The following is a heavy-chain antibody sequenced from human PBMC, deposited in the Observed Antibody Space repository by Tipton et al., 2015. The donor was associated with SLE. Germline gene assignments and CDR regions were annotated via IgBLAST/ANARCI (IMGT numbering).Heavy chain of an antibody. CDR1: GGSISSGSYY. Sequence: TLSLTCAVSGGSISSGSYYWSWIRQPAGKGLEWIGYIYTSGSTNYNPSLKSRVTISVDTSKNQFSLKLSSVTAADTAVYYCARLNRYDAFDIWGQGTMVTVSS. D-gene: IGHD1-14*01. CDR3: ARLNRYDAFDI. V-gene: IGHV4-61*09. J-gene: IGHJ3*02. CDR2: IYTSGST.